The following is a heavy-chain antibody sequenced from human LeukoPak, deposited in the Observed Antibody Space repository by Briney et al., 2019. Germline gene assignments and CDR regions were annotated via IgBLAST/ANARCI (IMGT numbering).Heavy chain of an antibody. CDR1: GFTFSSYG. CDR3: AKEPYRYSYGYGYFDY. Sequence: PGGSLRLSCAASGFTFSSYGMHWVRQAPGKGLEWVAFIRFDGNNKYYADSVKGRFTISRDNSKNTLYLQMNSLRAEDTAVYYCAKEPYRYSYGYGYFDYWGQGTLVTVSS. CDR2: IRFDGNNK. V-gene: IGHV3-30*02. J-gene: IGHJ4*02. D-gene: IGHD5-18*01.